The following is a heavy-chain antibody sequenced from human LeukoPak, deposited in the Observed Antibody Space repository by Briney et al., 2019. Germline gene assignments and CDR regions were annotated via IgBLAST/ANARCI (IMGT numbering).Heavy chain of an antibody. Sequence: GESLKISCKGSGYSFTNYWIGWVRQMPGKGLEFMGIIYPGDSDTRYSPSFQGQVTTSVDKSINTAYLQWSSLKASDSAMYYCARLGLGGYLFQVGFDPWGQGTLVTVSS. D-gene: IGHD3-22*01. V-gene: IGHV5-51*01. CDR3: ARLGLGGYLFQVGFDP. J-gene: IGHJ5*02. CDR1: GYSFTNYW. CDR2: IYPGDSDT.